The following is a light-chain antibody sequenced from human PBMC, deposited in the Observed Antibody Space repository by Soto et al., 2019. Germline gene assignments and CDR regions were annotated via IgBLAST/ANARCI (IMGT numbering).Light chain of an antibody. V-gene: IGLV1-40*01. J-gene: IGLJ1*01. CDR1: SSNIGAGLD. Sequence: QLVLTQPPSVSGAPGQSVTISCTGSSSNIGAGLDVHWYQQLPGTAPKLLIYGNTIRPSGVPDRFSGSKSGTSASLAITGLQTDDEADYYCQSYDRSLSGYVFGTGTKVTVL. CDR3: QSYDRSLSGYV. CDR2: GNT.